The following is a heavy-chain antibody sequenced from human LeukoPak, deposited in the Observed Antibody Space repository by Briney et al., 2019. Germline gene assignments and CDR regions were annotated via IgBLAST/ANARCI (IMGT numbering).Heavy chain of an antibody. Sequence: ASVKVSCKASGYTFTGYYMHWVRQAPGQGLEWMGWINPNSGGTNYAQKFQGRVTMTTDTSTSTAYMELRSLRSDDTAVYYCARLEAYYDFWSGYYTGGGNWFDPWGQGTLVTVSS. V-gene: IGHV1-2*02. J-gene: IGHJ5*02. D-gene: IGHD3-3*01. CDR2: INPNSGGT. CDR3: ARLEAYYDFWSGYYTGGGNWFDP. CDR1: GYTFTGYY.